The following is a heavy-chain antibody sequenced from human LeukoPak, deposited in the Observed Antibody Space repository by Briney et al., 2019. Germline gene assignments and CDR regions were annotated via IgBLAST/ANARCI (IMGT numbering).Heavy chain of an antibody. CDR3: ARVGNYDYVWGSYRPSPYYYYGMDV. CDR1: GGSFSGYY. J-gene: IGHJ6*02. Sequence: ASETLSLTCAVYGGSFSGYYWSWIRQPPGKGLEWFGEINHSGSTNYNPSLKSRVTISVDTSKNQFSLKLSSVTAADTAVYYCARVGNYDYVWGSYRPSPYYYYGMDVWGQGTTVTVSS. D-gene: IGHD3-16*02. V-gene: IGHV4-34*01. CDR2: INHSGST.